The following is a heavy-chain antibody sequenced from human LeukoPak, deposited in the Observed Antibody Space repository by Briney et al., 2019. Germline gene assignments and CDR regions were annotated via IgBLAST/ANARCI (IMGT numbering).Heavy chain of an antibody. J-gene: IGHJ3*02. V-gene: IGHV3-7*01. Sequence: SGGSLRLSCAASGFTFNTYWMQWVRQAPGKGLEWVANIKQDGSEKYYVDSVKGRFTISRDNAKNSLYLQMNSLRAEDTAVYYCARDHYPLDAFDIWGQGTMVTVSS. D-gene: IGHD3-10*01. CDR3: ARDHYPLDAFDI. CDR1: GFTFNTYW. CDR2: IKQDGSEK.